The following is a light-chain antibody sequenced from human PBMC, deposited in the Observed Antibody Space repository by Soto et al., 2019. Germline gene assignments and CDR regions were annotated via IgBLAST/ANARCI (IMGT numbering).Light chain of an antibody. J-gene: IGKJ1*01. CDR2: GAS. Sequence: EKVMTQSPATLSVSPGERVSVSCGASQSVSTHLAWYQQKPGQAPTLLIYGASTRATGIPARFSGSGSGTEFTLTISSLQSEDFAVYYCQKYDNWPPWTFGQGTKVDIK. CDR1: QSVSTH. V-gene: IGKV3-15*01. CDR3: QKYDNWPPWT.